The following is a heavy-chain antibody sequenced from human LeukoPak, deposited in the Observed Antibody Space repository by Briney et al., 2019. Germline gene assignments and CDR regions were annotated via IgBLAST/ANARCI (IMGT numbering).Heavy chain of an antibody. CDR2: IIPILGIA. Sequence: ASVKVSCKASGGTFSSYAISWVRQAPGQGLEWMGMIIPILGIANYAQKFQGRVTITADKSTSTAYVELSSLRSEDTAVYYCARDVGVEMATIVYFDYWGQGTLVTVSS. V-gene: IGHV1-69*04. CDR3: ARDVGVEMATIVYFDY. J-gene: IGHJ4*02. CDR1: GGTFSSYA. D-gene: IGHD5-12*01.